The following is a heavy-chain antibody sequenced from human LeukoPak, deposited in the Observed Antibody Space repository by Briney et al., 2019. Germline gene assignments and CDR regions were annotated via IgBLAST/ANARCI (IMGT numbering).Heavy chain of an antibody. Sequence: GGSLRPSCAASGFTFSSYAMSWVRQAPGKGLEWVSAIIGSGGSTYYADSVKGRFTISRDNSKNTLYLQMNSLRAEDTAVYYCANPQAGSGWLYAFDIWGQGTMVTVSS. J-gene: IGHJ3*02. CDR2: IIGSGGST. D-gene: IGHD6-19*01. V-gene: IGHV3-23*01. CDR1: GFTFSSYA. CDR3: ANPQAGSGWLYAFDI.